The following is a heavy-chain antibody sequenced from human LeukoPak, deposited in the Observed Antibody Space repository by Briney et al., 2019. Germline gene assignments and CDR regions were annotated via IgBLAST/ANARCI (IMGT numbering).Heavy chain of an antibody. CDR3: ARHQWHYYYYMGV. CDR1: GGSISSSSYY. Sequence: SETLSLTCTVSGGSISSSSYYWSWIRRPPGKGLEWIGSIYYSGDTYYNPSLKSRRVTISVDTSKNQFSLRLSSVTAADTAVYYCARHQWHYYYYMGVWGKGSTVTVSS. J-gene: IGHJ6*03. D-gene: IGHD6-19*01. V-gene: IGHV4-39*01. CDR2: IYYSGDT.